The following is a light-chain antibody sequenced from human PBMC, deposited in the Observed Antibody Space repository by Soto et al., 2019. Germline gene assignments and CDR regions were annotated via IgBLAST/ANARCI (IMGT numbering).Light chain of an antibody. CDR3: QVWDTTTDQYI. CDR1: DVGGKS. J-gene: IGLJ1*01. CDR2: DAR. V-gene: IGLV3-21*02. Sequence: YELTQPPSVSVAPGQTATISCGGDDVGGKSVQWYQQKPGQAPVLVLYDARDRPSGIPERFSGSNSGNTATLTISWVEAGDEADFYCQVWDTTTDQYIFGSGTKVTVL.